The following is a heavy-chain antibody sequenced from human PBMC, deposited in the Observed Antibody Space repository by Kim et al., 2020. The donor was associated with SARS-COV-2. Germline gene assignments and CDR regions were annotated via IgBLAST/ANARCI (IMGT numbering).Heavy chain of an antibody. CDR1: GFSFSSYV. CDR2: ISYDGSDK. V-gene: IGHV3-30*04. D-gene: IGHD3-10*01. Sequence: GGSLRLSCAASGFSFSSYVMQWVRQAPGKGLEWVAVISYDGSDKYYADFVKGRFTISRDNSKNTLYLQVNSLRVEDTAVNYCARDRYYGSGSPDDYYSG. J-gene: IGHJ6*01. CDR3: ARDRYYGSGSPDDYYSG.